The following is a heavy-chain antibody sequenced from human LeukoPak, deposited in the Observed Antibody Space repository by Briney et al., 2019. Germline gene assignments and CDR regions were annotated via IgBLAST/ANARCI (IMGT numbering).Heavy chain of an antibody. J-gene: IGHJ5*02. CDR2: ISYSGST. CDR1: GGSISSYY. V-gene: IGHV4-59*01. Sequence: SETLSLTCTVSGGSISSYYWSWIRQPPGKGLEWIGYISYSGSTNFNPSLKSRVTISVDTSKNKFSLKLSTVTAADTAVYYCAREGTAGTNLNWFDPWGQGTLVTVSS. CDR3: AREGTAGTNLNWFDP. D-gene: IGHD1-1*01.